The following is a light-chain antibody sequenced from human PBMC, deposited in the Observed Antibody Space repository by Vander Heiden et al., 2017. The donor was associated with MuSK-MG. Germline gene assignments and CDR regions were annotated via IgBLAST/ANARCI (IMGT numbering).Light chain of an antibody. CDR1: SSDVGRYNY. CDR2: EVT. CDR3: STYAGSNRRYV. J-gene: IGLJ1*01. Sequence: QSALTQPPSASGSPGQSVTISCTGTSSDVGRYNYVAWYQQYPGKAPNLLIYEVTKRPSGVPDRFSGSKSGNTASLTVSGLQAEDEADYYCSTYAGSNRRYVFGTGTKVTVL. V-gene: IGLV2-8*01.